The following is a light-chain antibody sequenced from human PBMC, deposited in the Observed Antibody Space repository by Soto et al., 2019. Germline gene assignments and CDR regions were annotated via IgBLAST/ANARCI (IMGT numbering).Light chain of an antibody. J-gene: IGLJ1*01. Sequence: QSVLTQPRSVSGSPGQSVTISCTGTSSDVGYYSYVSWFQQHPGKAPKLMIYDVSKRPSGVPDRFSGSKSGNTASLTISGLQAEDEADYYCCSFAGSYTLYVFGTGTRSPS. CDR2: DVS. CDR3: CSFAGSYTLYV. CDR1: SSDVGYYSY. V-gene: IGLV2-11*01.